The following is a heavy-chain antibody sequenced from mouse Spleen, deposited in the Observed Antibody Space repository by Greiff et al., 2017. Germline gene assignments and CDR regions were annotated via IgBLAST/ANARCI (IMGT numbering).Heavy chain of an antibody. Sequence: DVMLVESGGGLVKPGGSLKLSCAASGFTFSDYGMHWVRQAPEKGLEWVAYISSGSSTIYYADTVKGRFTISRDNAKNTLFLQMTSLRSEDTAMYYCARHYDVDYYAMDYWGQGTSVTVSS. CDR1: GFTFSDYG. CDR2: ISSGSSTI. CDR3: ARHYDVDYYAMDY. D-gene: IGHD2-4*01. J-gene: IGHJ4*01. V-gene: IGHV5-17*01.